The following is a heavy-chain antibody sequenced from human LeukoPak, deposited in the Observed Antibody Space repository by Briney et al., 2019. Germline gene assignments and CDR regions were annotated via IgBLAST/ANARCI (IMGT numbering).Heavy chain of an antibody. CDR2: IWYDGSNK. CDR1: GFIFSDYE. Sequence: GGSLRLSCAASGFIFSDYEMNWVRQAPGKGLGWVAVIWYDGSNKYYIDSVKGRFTISRDNSKNTLYLQMNSLRVEDTAVYHCARESEGFDIWGQGTMVTVSS. CDR3: ARESEGFDI. V-gene: IGHV3-33*08. J-gene: IGHJ3*02.